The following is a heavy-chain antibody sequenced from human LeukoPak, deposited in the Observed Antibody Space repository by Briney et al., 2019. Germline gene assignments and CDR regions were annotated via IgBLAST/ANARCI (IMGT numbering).Heavy chain of an antibody. CDR1: GFSRSTSSGG. CDR3: ALVPITRVRGVSYHWFET. Sequence: SGPTLVKPTQTLTLTCTFSGFSRSTSSGGGGWIRQPPGKALEWLALSYWDDDKSYSPYLKSRLTMSKDTSKNQVVLTMTNMDPVDTATYYCALVPITRVRGVSYHWFETWGQGTLVTVSS. V-gene: IGHV2-5*02. CDR2: SYWDDDK. J-gene: IGHJ5*02. D-gene: IGHD3-10*01.